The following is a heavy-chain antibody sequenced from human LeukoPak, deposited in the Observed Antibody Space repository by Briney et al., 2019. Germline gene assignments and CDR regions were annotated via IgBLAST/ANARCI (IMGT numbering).Heavy chain of an antibody. CDR2: IYPGDSDT. CDR1: GYSSTSYW. CDR3: ASSNDYGDYQSDY. Sequence: GESLKISCKGSGYSSTSYWIGWVRQMPGKGLEWMGIIYPGDSDTRHSPSFQGQVTISADKSISTAYLQWSSLKASDTAMYYCASSNDYGDYQSDYWGQGTLVTVSS. V-gene: IGHV5-51*01. J-gene: IGHJ4*02. D-gene: IGHD4-17*01.